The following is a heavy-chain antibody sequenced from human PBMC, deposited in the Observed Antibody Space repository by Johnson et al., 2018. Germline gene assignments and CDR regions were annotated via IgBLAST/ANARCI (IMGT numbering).Heavy chain of an antibody. CDR2: IRGGSDYL. D-gene: IGHD3-10*01. CDR3: LRRGVTAFDI. Sequence: VQLVESGGGLVKPGGSLRLSCAASGFTFSSYSMNWVRQAPGKGLEWVSSIRGGSDYLYYADSVKGRFPISRDNSKNSLYLQMNSLRGEDTAVYYYLRRGVTAFDIWGQGTMVTVSS. CDR1: GFTFSSYS. J-gene: IGHJ3*02. V-gene: IGHV3-21*06.